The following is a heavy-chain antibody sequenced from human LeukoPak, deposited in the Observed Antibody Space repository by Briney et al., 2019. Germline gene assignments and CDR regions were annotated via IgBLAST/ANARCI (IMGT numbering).Heavy chain of an antibody. Sequence: SGGSLRLPCAASEFTFSSYAMHWIRQATAKGPERVALVSNDGGDKYYADSVKGRFTISRDNSKNTLYLQMNSLRGEDTGVYYCAKAHLLDWLLPFDYWGQGTLVTVSS. CDR2: VSNDGGDK. J-gene: IGHJ4*02. V-gene: IGHV3-30*18. CDR1: EFTFSSYA. CDR3: AKAHLLDWLLPFDY. D-gene: IGHD3/OR15-3a*01.